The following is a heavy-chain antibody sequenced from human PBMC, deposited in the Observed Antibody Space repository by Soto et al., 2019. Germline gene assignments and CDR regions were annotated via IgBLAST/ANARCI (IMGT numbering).Heavy chain of an antibody. CDR3: ARERVSYGYVRGDVAFDI. CDR2: ISYDGSNK. Sequence: QVQLVESGGGVVQPGRSLRLSCAASGFTFSSYAMHWVRQAPGKGLEWVAVISYDGSNKYYADSVKGRFTISRDHSKITLYLQMNRLGAEDTDVYYGARERVSYGYVRGDVAFDIWGQGPMFTVSS. V-gene: IGHV3-30-3*01. CDR1: GFTFSSYA. J-gene: IGHJ3*02. D-gene: IGHD5-18*01.